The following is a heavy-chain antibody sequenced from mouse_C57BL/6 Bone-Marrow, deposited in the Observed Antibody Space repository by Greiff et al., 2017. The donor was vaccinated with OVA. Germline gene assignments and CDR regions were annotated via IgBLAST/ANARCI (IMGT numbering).Heavy chain of an antibody. CDR3: ARNYGTTVVGAMDY. J-gene: IGHJ4*01. CDR1: GFSLTSYA. CDR2: IWTRGGT. Sequence: QVQLKESGPGLVAPSQSLSITCTVSGFSLTSYAISWVRQPPGKGLEWLGVIWTRGGTNYNSALKSRLSISKDNSKSQVFLKMNRLQTDDTARYYCARNYGTTVVGAMDYWGQGTSVTVSS. D-gene: IGHD1-1*01. V-gene: IGHV2-9-1*01.